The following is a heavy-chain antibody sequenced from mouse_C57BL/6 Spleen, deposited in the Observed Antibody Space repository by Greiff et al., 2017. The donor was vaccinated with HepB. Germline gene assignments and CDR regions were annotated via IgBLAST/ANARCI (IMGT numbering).Heavy chain of an antibody. CDR3: TRDYSNSYYFDY. J-gene: IGHJ2*01. CDR1: GYTFTDYE. Sequence: VKLVESGAELVRPGASVTLSCKASGYTFTDYEMHWVKQTPVHGLEWIGAIDPETGGTAYNQKFKGKAILTADKSSSTAYMELRSLTSEDSAVYYCTRDYSNSYYFDYWGQGTTLTVSS. V-gene: IGHV1-15*01. CDR2: IDPETGGT. D-gene: IGHD2-5*01.